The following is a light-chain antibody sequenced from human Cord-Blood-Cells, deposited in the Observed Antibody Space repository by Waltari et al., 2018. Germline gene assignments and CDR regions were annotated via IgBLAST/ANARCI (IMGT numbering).Light chain of an antibody. J-gene: IGLJ3*02. CDR3: SSYAGSNNFGV. V-gene: IGLV2-8*01. CDR2: EVS. CDR1: SRDVGGYNS. Sequence: QSALTQPPSASGSPGQSVTISCTATSRDVGGYNSVSWYQQHPGKAPKLMIYEVSKRPSGVPDRFSGSKSGNTASLTVSGLQAEDEADYYCSSYAGSNNFGVFGGGTKLTVL.